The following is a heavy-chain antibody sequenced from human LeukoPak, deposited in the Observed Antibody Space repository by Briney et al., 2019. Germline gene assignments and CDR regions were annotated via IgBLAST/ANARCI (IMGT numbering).Heavy chain of an antibody. D-gene: IGHD5-18*01. CDR3: ARRGDTPTIGDY. J-gene: IGHJ4*02. Sequence: PGGSLRLSCAASGFTFSSYGMNWVRQAPGKGLEWLSYLSNTNMIHYADSVKGRFTISRDNAKNSLYLQMDGLRAEDTAVYYCARRGDTPTIGDYWGQGTLVTVSS. CDR2: LSNTNMI. CDR1: GFTFSSYG. V-gene: IGHV3-48*01.